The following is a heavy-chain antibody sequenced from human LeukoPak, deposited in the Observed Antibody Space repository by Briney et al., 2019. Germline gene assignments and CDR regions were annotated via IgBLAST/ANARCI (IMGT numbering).Heavy chain of an antibody. D-gene: IGHD6-6*01. V-gene: IGHV1-8*01. CDR3: ARTRIAARWYLYYMDV. Sequence: ASVKVSCKASGYTFTSYDINWVRQATGQGLEWMGWMNPNSGNTGYAQKFQGRVTMTRNTSISTAYMELSSLRSEDTAVYYCARTRIAARWYLYYMDVWGKGTTVTVSS. CDR1: GYTFTSYD. J-gene: IGHJ6*03. CDR2: MNPNSGNT.